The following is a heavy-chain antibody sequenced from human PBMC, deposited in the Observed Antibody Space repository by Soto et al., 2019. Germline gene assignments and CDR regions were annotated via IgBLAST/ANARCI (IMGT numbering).Heavy chain of an antibody. J-gene: IGHJ5*02. CDR2: IISKSAYI. Sequence: SRRLLCAASGXACCSVPINWVRRAGAKGVEGVSTIISKSAYIYYTDALRGRFTISRDNAKNSLHLQMNSLRAEDTAVYYCTRDASRDRSARGWFDPWGPGTLGTVS. CDR1: GXACCSVP. V-gene: IGHV3-21*01. CDR3: TRDASRDRSARGWFDP. D-gene: IGHD6-25*01.